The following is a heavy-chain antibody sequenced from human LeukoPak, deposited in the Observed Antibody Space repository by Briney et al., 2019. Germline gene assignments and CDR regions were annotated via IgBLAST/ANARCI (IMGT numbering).Heavy chain of an antibody. CDR3: ARGVDNGVDV. CDR2: MRPNGGYT. J-gene: IGHJ6*02. Sequence: ASVKVSCKASGYTLTSYDINWVRQATGQGPEWMGWMRPNGGYTGYAQKFKGRVTMTRNTSISTAYMELSNLTSEDTAVYYCARGVDNGVDVWGQGTTVTVS. V-gene: IGHV1-8*01. CDR1: GYTLTSYD. D-gene: IGHD5-24*01.